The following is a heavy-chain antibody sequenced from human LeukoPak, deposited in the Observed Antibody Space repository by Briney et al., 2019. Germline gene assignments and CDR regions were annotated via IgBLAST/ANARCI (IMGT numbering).Heavy chain of an antibody. CDR2: IIPIFGTA. V-gene: IGHV1-69*13. J-gene: IGHJ4*02. D-gene: IGHD4-11*01. CDR3: ARRQTTVTRGYFDY. CDR1: GGTFSSYP. Sequence: SVKVSCKASGGTFSSYPISWVRQAPGQGLEWMGGIIPIFGTANYAQKFQGRVTITADESTSTAYMELSSLRSEDTAVYYCARRQTTVTRGYFDYWGQGTLVTVSS.